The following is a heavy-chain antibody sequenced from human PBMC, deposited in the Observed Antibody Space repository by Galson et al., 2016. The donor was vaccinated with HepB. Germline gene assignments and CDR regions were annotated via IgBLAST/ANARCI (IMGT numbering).Heavy chain of an antibody. V-gene: IGHV1-18*01. CDR1: GYSFTSYG. J-gene: IGHJ5*02. CDR3: ARDFEPLRQIDCFDP. Sequence: PVKVSCKASGYSFTSYGISWVRQAPGQGLEWMGWIGTYDGDTNFAQNFQGRVTLTTETSTNTAYMELGSLRSDDTAGSYCARDFEPLRQIDCFDPGGQGTLVTVSS. CDR2: IGTYDGDT.